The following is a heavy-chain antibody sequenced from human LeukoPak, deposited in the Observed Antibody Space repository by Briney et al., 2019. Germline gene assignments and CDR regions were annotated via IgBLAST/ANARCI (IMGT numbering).Heavy chain of an antibody. J-gene: IGHJ5*02. V-gene: IGHV4-34*01. CDR2: INHSGST. CDR3: AREGEYCSSTSCYNP. CDR1: GGSFSGYY. Sequence: SETLSLTCAVYGGSFSGYYWSWFRQPPGKGLEWIGEINHSGSTNYNPSLKSRVTISIDTPKNQFSLKLSSVTAADTAVYYCAREGEYCSSTSCYNPWGQGTLVTVSS. D-gene: IGHD2-2*02.